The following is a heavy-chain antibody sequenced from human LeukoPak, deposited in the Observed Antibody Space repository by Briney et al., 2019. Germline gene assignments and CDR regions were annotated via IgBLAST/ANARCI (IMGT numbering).Heavy chain of an antibody. J-gene: IGHJ4*02. V-gene: IGHV3-23*01. D-gene: IGHD3-22*01. CDR2: ISGSGGST. CDR1: GFTFSSFV. CDR3: ARDYDSSGFYDY. Sequence: GGSLRLSCAASGFTFSSFVVSWVRQAPGKGLEWVSSISGSGGSTYFADSVKGRFTISRDNSKNTLYLQMNSLRAEDTAVYYCARDYDSSGFYDYWGQGTLVTVSS.